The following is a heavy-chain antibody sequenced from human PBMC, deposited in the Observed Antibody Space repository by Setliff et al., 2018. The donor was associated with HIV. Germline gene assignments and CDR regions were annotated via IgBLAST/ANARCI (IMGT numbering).Heavy chain of an antibody. CDR2: IKQDGSET. V-gene: IGHV3-7*01. J-gene: IGHJ5*02. Sequence: GGSLRLSCAASGFTFGSXWISWVRQAPGKGLEWVANIKQDGSETYYADSVKGRFTISRDNAKNSLYLQMNSLRAEDTAVYYCARIATNNKEPIPEVMVRYNWFDPWGQGTLVTVSS. CDR3: ARIATNNKEPIPEVMVRYNWFDP. CDR1: GFTFGSXW. D-gene: IGHD3-10*01.